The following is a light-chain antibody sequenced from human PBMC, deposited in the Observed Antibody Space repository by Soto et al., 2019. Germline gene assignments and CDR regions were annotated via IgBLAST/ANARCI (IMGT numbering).Light chain of an antibody. V-gene: IGKV3-20*01. Sequence: EIVLTQSPGTLSLSPGERVTLSCRASQSVSSIYLAWYQQKPGQAPRLLIYGASSRATGIPDRFSGSGSGTDFTLTISRREPEDFAVYYCQPFCSSPLYTFGQGTKLEIK. CDR3: QPFCSSPLYT. J-gene: IGKJ2*01. CDR2: GAS. CDR1: QSVSSIY.